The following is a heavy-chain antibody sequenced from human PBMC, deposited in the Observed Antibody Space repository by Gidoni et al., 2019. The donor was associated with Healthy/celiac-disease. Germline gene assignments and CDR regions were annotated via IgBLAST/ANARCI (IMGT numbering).Heavy chain of an antibody. D-gene: IGHD6-13*01. V-gene: IGHV3-74*01. J-gene: IGHJ4*02. CDR2: INSDGSST. CDR1: GFTLSSYW. Sequence: EVQLVESGGGLVQPGGSLSLSCAASGFTLSSYWMHWVRQAPGKGLVWVARINSDGSSTSYADSVKGRFTISRDNAKNTLYLQMNSLRAEDTAVYYCARGPSSSWRGYFDYWGQGTLVTVSS. CDR3: ARGPSSSWRGYFDY.